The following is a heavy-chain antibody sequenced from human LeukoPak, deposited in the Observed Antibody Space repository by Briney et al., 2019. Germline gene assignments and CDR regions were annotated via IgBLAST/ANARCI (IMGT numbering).Heavy chain of an antibody. J-gene: IGHJ3*02. Sequence: SVKVSCKASGGTFSSYAISWVRQAPGQGLEWMGGIIPIFGTANYAQKFQGRVTITADESTSTAYMELSSLRSEDTAVYYCARTYYYDSSGYYGAFDIWGQGTMVTVSS. CDR3: ARTYYYDSSGYYGAFDI. V-gene: IGHV1-69*01. D-gene: IGHD3-22*01. CDR1: GGTFSSYA. CDR2: IIPIFGTA.